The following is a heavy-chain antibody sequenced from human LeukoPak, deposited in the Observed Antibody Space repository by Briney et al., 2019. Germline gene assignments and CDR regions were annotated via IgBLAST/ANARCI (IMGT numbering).Heavy chain of an antibody. J-gene: IGHJ4*02. CDR3: ARDGGGSLRRDYFDY. Sequence: GRSLRLSCAASGFTFSSYAMHWVRQAPGKGLEWVAVISYDGSNKYYADSVKGRFTISRDNSKNTLYLQMNSLRAEDTAVYYCARDGGGSLRRDYFDYWGQGTLVTVSS. CDR2: ISYDGSNK. D-gene: IGHD2-15*01. V-gene: IGHV3-30-3*01. CDR1: GFTFSSYA.